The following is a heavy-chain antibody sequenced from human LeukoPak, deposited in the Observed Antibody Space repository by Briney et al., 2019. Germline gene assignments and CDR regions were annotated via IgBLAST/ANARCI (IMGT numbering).Heavy chain of an antibody. D-gene: IGHD6-19*01. Sequence: GGSLRLSCAASGFTFSSYAMSWVRQAPGKGLEWVSAISGSGGSTYYADSVKGRFTISRDNSKNTLYLQMNSLRAEDTAVYYCAKPSIGYSSGWYYFDYWGQGTLVTVSS. CDR3: AKPSIGYSSGWYYFDY. V-gene: IGHV3-23*01. CDR1: GFTFSSYA. J-gene: IGHJ4*02. CDR2: ISGSGGST.